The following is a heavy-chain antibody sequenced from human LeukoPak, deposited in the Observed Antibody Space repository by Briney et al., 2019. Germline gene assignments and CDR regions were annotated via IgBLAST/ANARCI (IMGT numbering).Heavy chain of an antibody. CDR2: IYYSGST. D-gene: IGHD3-22*01. Sequence: SETLSLTCTVSGDSISSSRYYLGWIRHPPRKGLEWIGSIYYSGSTYYNTSLKSRVTISVDTSKNKFSLKLSYVIAADTAVYYCARALVVVITDWGQGTLVTVSS. J-gene: IGHJ4*02. CDR3: ARALVVVITD. CDR1: GDSISSSRYY. V-gene: IGHV4-39*01.